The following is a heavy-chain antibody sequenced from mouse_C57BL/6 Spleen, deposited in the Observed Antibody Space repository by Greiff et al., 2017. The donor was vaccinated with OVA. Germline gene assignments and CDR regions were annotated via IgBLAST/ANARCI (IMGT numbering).Heavy chain of an antibody. CDR1: GYTFTDYY. V-gene: IGHV1-26*01. J-gene: IGHJ4*01. Sequence: EVQLQQSGPELVKPGASVKISCKASGYTFTDYYMNWVKQSHGKSLEWIGDINPNNGGTSYNQKLKGKATLTVDKYSSTAYMELRSLTSEDSAVYYCARENDGYLYAMDYWGQGTSVTVSS. CDR2: INPNNGGT. CDR3: ARENDGYLYAMDY. D-gene: IGHD2-3*01.